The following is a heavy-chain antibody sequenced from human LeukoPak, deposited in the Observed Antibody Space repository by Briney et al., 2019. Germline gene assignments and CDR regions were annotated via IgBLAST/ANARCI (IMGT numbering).Heavy chain of an antibody. J-gene: IGHJ4*02. CDR2: IRADGSEV. Sequence: GGSLRLSCAASGFTFSSYSMNWVRQAPGKGLEWVANIRADGSEVYYVDSVKGRFTISRDNAKNTLYLQMNSLRVEDTAVYYCASSDRLDYWGQGTLVTVSS. CDR1: GFTFSSYS. CDR3: ASSDRLDY. V-gene: IGHV3-7*01. D-gene: IGHD1-14*01.